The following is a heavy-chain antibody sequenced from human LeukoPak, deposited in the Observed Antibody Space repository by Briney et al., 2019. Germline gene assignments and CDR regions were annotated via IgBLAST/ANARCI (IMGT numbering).Heavy chain of an antibody. Sequence: PSETLSLTCTVSGGSISSYYWGCIRQPPRKGLEWSGNVFFSVSSYYNPSLKRRVNISVDTSKNQFSLNLNSVTPEDTAAYSCARSLVSHYSEPYYFDYWGQGILVTVSS. D-gene: IGHD4-11*01. CDR3: ARSLVSHYSEPYYFDY. V-gene: IGHV4-59*12. CDR2: VFFSVSS. CDR1: GGSISSYY. J-gene: IGHJ4*02.